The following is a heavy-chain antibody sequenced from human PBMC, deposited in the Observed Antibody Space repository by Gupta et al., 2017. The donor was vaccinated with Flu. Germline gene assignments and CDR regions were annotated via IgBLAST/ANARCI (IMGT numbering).Heavy chain of an antibody. CDR1: YS. J-gene: IGHJ4*02. Sequence: YSMNWLRQAPGKGLEWVSSISSGSSYIYYKDSLKGRFTTSRDNAKNSLYLEMNSLRVEDTVVYYCARDQGDPIFDYWGQGTLVSVSS. V-gene: IGHV3-21*01. CDR3: ARDQGDPIFDY. D-gene: IGHD2-21*01. CDR2: ISSGSSYI.